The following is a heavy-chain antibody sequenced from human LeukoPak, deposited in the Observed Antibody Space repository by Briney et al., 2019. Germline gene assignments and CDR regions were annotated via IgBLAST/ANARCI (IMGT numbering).Heavy chain of an antibody. CDR1: GFTFSSYA. V-gene: IGHV3-23*01. D-gene: IGHD6-6*01. Sequence: GGSLRPSCAASGFTFSSYAMSWVRQAPGKGLEWVSGISGSGGSTNYADSVKGRFTISRDNSSNTLYLQMNSLRAEDTAVYYCANQARGAFDMWGQGTMVTVSS. CDR3: ANQARGAFDM. J-gene: IGHJ3*02. CDR2: ISGSGGST.